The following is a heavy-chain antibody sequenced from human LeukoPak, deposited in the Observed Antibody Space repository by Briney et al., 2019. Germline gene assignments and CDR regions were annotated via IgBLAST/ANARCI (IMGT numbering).Heavy chain of an antibody. CDR3: ARDHDIPYYDFWSGYYAH. D-gene: IGHD3-3*01. CDR1: GFTFSSYS. Sequence: GGSLRLSCAASGFTFSSYSMNWVRQAPGKGLEWVSSISSSSSYIYYADSVKGRFTISRDNAKNSLYLQMNSLRAEDTAVYYCARDHDIPYYDFWSGYYAHWGQGTLVTVSS. CDR2: ISSSSSYI. V-gene: IGHV3-21*01. J-gene: IGHJ4*02.